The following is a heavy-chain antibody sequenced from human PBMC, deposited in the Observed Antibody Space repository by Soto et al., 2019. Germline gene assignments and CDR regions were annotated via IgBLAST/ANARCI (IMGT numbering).Heavy chain of an antibody. J-gene: IGHJ4*02. V-gene: IGHV4-34*01. CDR1: GGSLSSYY. Sequence: TSETLSLTCAVSGGSLSSYYWSWIRQPPGKGLEWIGEINHSGSTNYSPSLKSRVTILVDTSKNQFSLKLSSVTAADTAMYYCARRDFAWEPSTDFWGQGTLVTVSS. CDR3: ARRDFAWEPSTDF. CDR2: INHSGST. D-gene: IGHD3-3*01.